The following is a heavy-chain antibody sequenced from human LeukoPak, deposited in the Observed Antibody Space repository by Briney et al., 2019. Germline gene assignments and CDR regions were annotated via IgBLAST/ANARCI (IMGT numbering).Heavy chain of an antibody. Sequence: GPVKVSCKVSGYTLTELSMHWVRQAPGKGLEWMGGFDPEDGETIYAQKFQGRVTMTEDTSTDTAYMELSSLRSEDTAVYYCATVLAEAPGYYFDYWGQGTLVTVSS. CDR3: ATVLAEAPGYYFDY. CDR2: FDPEDGET. V-gene: IGHV1-24*01. D-gene: IGHD6-13*01. CDR1: GYTLTELS. J-gene: IGHJ4*02.